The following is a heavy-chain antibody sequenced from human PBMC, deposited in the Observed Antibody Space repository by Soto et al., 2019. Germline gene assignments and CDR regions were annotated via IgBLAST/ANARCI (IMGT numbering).Heavy chain of an antibody. Sequence: EVQLVESGGGLIQPGGSLRLSFAASGFTVSDNYMSWVRQAPGKGLEWVSLIYTGGATYYADSVKGRFTISRDNSKNTLYLQMNGLRAEDTAVYYCARGLGNGDYGDPGDYWGQGTLVTVSS. D-gene: IGHD4-17*01. CDR2: IYTGGAT. V-gene: IGHV3-53*01. J-gene: IGHJ4*02. CDR1: GFTVSDNY. CDR3: ARGLGNGDYGDPGDY.